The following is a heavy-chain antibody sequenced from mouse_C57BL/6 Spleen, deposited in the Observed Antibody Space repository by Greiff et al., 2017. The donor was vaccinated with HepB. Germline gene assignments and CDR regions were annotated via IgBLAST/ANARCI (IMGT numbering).Heavy chain of an antibody. D-gene: IGHD2-1*01. CDR1: GFTFSDYY. CDR3: ARQGVYYDYYAMDY. V-gene: IGHV5-12*01. CDR2: ISNGGGST. Sequence: EVQLQESGGGLVQPGGSLKLSCAASGFTFSDYYMYWVRQTPEKRLEWVAYISNGGGSTYYPDTVKGRFTISRDNAKNTLYLQMSRLKSEDTAMYYCARQGVYYDYYAMDYWGQGTSVTVSS. J-gene: IGHJ4*01.